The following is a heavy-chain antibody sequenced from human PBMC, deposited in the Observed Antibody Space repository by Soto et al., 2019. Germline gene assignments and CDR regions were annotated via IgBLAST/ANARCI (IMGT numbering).Heavy chain of an antibody. V-gene: IGHV3-23*01. CDR2: ISGSGGST. J-gene: IGHJ4*02. Sequence: PGGSLRLSCAASGFTFSSYAMSWVRQAPGKGLEWVSAISGSGGSTYYADSVKGRFTISRDNSKNTLYLQMNSLRAEDTAVYYCARGFSMITFGGVIPNFDYWGQGTLGTVS. CDR1: GFTFSSYA. CDR3: ARGFSMITFGGVIPNFDY. D-gene: IGHD3-16*02.